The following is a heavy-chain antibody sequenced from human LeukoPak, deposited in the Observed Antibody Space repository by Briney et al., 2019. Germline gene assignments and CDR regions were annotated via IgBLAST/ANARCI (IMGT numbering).Heavy chain of an antibody. CDR2: MNPNSGNT. Sequence: ASVKVSCKASGYTFTSYDINWVRQATGQGLEWMGWMNPNSGNTGYAQKFQGRVTMTRNTSISTAYMELSSLRSEDTAVYYCARGSADSSGSLWDFDYWGQGTLVTVSS. V-gene: IGHV1-8*01. J-gene: IGHJ4*02. CDR1: GYTFTSYD. D-gene: IGHD3-22*01. CDR3: ARGSADSSGSLWDFDY.